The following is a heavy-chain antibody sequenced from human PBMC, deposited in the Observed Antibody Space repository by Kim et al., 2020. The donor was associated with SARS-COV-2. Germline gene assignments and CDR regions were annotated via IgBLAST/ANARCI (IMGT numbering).Heavy chain of an antibody. Sequence: GGSLRLSCAASGFTFSSYWMHWVRQAPGKGLVWVSRINSDGSSTSYADSVKGRFTISRDNAKNTLYLQMNSLRAEDTAVYYCARAQYYYDSSSYFQHWGQGTLVTVSS. CDR1: GFTFSSYW. V-gene: IGHV3-74*01. J-gene: IGHJ1*01. CDR3: ARAQYYYDSSSYFQH. CDR2: INSDGSST. D-gene: IGHD3-22*01.